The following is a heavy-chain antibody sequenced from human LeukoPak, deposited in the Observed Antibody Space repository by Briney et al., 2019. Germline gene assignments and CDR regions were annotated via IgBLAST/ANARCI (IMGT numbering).Heavy chain of an antibody. CDR3: ARGGDDLVDY. CDR1: SGSISSYY. V-gene: IGHV4-30-4*08. Sequence: SETLSLTCTVSSGSISSYYWSWIRQPPGKGLEWIGYIYYSGSTYYNPSLKSRVTISVDTSKNQFSLKLSSVTAADTAVYYCARGGDDLVDYWGQGTLVTVSS. CDR2: IYYSGST. D-gene: IGHD3-10*01. J-gene: IGHJ4*02.